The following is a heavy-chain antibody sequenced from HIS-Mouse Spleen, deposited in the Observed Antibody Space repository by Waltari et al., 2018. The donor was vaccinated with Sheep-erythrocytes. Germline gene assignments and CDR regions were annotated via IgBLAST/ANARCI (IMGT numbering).Heavy chain of an antibody. CDR2: ISGSGGST. CDR1: GFTFSSYA. CDR3: ARQYDIFWYFDY. Sequence: EVQLLESGGGLVQPGGSLRLSCAASGFTFSSYAMSWVRQAPGKGLEWVSAISGSGGSTYYADSVKGRFTISRDNSKNTLYLQMNSLRAEDTAVYYCARQYDIFWYFDYWGQGTLVTVSS. J-gene: IGHJ4*02. V-gene: IGHV3-23*01. D-gene: IGHD3-9*01.